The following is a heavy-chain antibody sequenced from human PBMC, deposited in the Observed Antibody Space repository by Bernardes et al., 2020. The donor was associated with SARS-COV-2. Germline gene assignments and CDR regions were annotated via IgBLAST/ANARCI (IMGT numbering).Heavy chain of an antibody. CDR2: INPSGGST. D-gene: IGHD3-9*01. Sequence: ASVQVSCKSSGYIFTDYYIHWVRQAPGQGLEWMGMINPSGGSTTYAQKFQGRVTMTGDTSTSTVYMELSSLRSDDTAVYFCARGHVYILRHFDRNNWFDPWGQGTLVTVSS. V-gene: IGHV1-46*01. J-gene: IGHJ5*02. CDR3: ARGHVYILRHFDRNNWFDP. CDR1: GYIFTDYY.